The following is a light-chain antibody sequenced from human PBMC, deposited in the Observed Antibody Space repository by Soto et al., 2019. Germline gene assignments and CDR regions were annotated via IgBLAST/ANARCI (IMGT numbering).Light chain of an antibody. CDR2: DAS. V-gene: IGKV1-33*01. J-gene: IGKJ3*01. CDR3: QKCDYLPI. Sequence: DIPMTQSPSSLSASGGDSVTITCQASLDFTRYLNWYQHKPGKAPKLLIYDASILEAGVPAGFSGSGSGPDFTFTISSLQPEDVATYYCQKCDYLPIFGHGTTVDFK. CDR1: LDFTRY.